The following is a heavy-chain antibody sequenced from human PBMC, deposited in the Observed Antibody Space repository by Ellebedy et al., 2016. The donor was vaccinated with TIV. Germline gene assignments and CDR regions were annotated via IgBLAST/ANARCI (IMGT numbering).Heavy chain of an antibody. Sequence: ESLKISCAASGFILSTNYMSWVRQAPGKGLEWVSVIYPGGTTNYADSVKGRFTISRDNSKKTVYLQMNSLRAEDTAVYYCATYYYDDSGYHSPDDWGRGTLVTVSS. V-gene: IGHV3-66*01. CDR3: ATYYYDDSGYHSPDD. D-gene: IGHD3-22*01. J-gene: IGHJ4*02. CDR1: GFILSTNY. CDR2: IYPGGTT.